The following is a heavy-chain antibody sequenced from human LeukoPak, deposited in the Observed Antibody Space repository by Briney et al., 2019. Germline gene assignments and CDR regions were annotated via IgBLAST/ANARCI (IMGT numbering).Heavy chain of an antibody. CDR1: RFTFSSYT. CDR3: ARDGQLVLKGYYYMDV. D-gene: IGHD6-13*01. V-gene: IGHV3-30*04. J-gene: IGHJ6*03. CDR2: ISYDGRNK. Sequence: PGRSLRLSCSASRFTFSSYTMHWVRQAPGKELEWVALISYDGRNKYYADSVKGRFTISRDNSKNTLYLQMNSLRAEDTAVYYCARDGQLVLKGYYYMDVWGKGTTVTVSS.